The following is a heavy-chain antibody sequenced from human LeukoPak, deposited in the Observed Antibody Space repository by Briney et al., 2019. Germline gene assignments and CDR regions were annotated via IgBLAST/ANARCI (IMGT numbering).Heavy chain of an antibody. J-gene: IGHJ4*02. CDR3: ARVAYSSSWSFDY. Sequence: ASVKVSCKASGGTFSSYAISWVRQAPGQGLEWMGGIIPIFGTANYAQKFQGRVTITADESTSTAYMELSSLRSEGTAVYYCARVAYSSSWSFDYWGQGTLVTVSS. CDR1: GGTFSSYA. V-gene: IGHV1-69*13. CDR2: IIPIFGTA. D-gene: IGHD6-13*01.